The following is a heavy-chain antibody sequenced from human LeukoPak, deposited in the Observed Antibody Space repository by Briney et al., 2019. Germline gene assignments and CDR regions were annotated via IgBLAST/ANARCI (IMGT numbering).Heavy chain of an antibody. CDR3: ARRIPAHYFDY. D-gene: IGHD2-21*01. Sequence: PSETLSLTCTVSGGSISSSSYYWGWIRQPPGKGLEWIGSIYYSGSTYYDSSLKSRVTISVDTSKNQFSLKLSSVTAADTAVYYCARRIPAHYFDYWGQGTLVTVSS. CDR1: GGSISSSSYY. J-gene: IGHJ4*02. CDR2: IYYSGST. V-gene: IGHV4-39*01.